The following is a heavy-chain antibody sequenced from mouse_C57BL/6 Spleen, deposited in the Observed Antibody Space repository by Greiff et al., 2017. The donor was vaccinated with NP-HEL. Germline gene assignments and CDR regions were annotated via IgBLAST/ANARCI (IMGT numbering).Heavy chain of an antibody. J-gene: IGHJ1*03. CDR2: ISSGSSTI. Sequence: EVKVEESGGGLVKPGGSLKLSCAASGFTFSDYGMHWVRQAPEKGLEWVAYISSGSSTIYYADTVKGRFTISRDNAKNTLFLQMTSLRSEDTAMYYCARPDYGSRYFDVWGTGTTVTVSS. V-gene: IGHV5-17*01. CDR3: ARPDYGSRYFDV. CDR1: GFTFSDYG. D-gene: IGHD1-1*01.